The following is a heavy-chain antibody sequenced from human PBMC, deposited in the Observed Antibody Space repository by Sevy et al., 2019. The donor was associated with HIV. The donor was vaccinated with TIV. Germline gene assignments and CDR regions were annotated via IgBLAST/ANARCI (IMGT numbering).Heavy chain of an antibody. V-gene: IGHV3-15*01. CDR2: IKSKTDGGTK. D-gene: IGHD3-10*01. J-gene: IGHJ2*01. Sequence: GGSLRLSCAASGFTFSNAWMSWVRQAPGKGLEWVGRIKSKTDGGTKDYAAPVKGRFTILRDDSKNTLYLQMNSLKTEETAVYYGTTDPTEVLWFGEILDFDLWGRGTLVTVSS. CDR3: TTDPTEVLWFGEILDFDL. CDR1: GFTFSNAW.